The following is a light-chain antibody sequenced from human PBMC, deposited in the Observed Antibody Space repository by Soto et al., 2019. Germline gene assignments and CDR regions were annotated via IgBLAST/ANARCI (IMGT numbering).Light chain of an antibody. Sequence: SVLTQPASVSGSPGQSITISCTGTSSDVGGYNYVSWYQQHPGKAPKFMIYDVSNRPSGVSNRFSGSKSGNTASLTISGLQAEDEADYYCCSYTTSNTRQIVFGTGTK. CDR3: CSYTTSNTRQIV. J-gene: IGLJ1*01. CDR2: DVS. CDR1: SSDVGGYNY. V-gene: IGLV2-14*01.